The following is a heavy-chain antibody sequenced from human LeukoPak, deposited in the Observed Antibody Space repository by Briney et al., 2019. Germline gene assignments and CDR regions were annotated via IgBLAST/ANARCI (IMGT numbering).Heavy chain of an antibody. CDR2: IIPIFGTA. D-gene: IGHD6-19*01. CDR1: GGTFSSYA. V-gene: IGHV1-69*06. CDR3: ASFIAVGGNYYYYYMDV. J-gene: IGHJ6*03. Sequence: ASVKVSCKASGGTFSSYAISWVRQAPGQGLEWMGGIIPIFGTANYAQKFQGRVTITADKSTSTAYMELSSLRSEDTAVYYCASFIAVGGNYYYYYMDVWGKGTTVTVSS.